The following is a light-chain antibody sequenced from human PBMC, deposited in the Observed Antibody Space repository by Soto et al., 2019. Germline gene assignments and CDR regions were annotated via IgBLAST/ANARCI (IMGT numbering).Light chain of an antibody. J-gene: IGKJ4*02. CDR2: GAS. CDR1: QDISNY. V-gene: IGKV1-33*01. CDR3: QQYDNLPLT. Sequence: DIQMTQSPSSLSASVGDRVTITCQASQDISNYLNWYQQKPGKAPKLLIYGASNLETGVPSRFSVSGSGTDFTCAISRLQPGDIATYYCQQYDNLPLTFGGGTKVEIK.